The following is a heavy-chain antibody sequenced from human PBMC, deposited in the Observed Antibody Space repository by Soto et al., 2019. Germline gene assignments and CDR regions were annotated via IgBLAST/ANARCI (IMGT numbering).Heavy chain of an antibody. J-gene: IGHJ4*02. CDR3: VTSLRSYSYNDY. D-gene: IGHD5-18*01. V-gene: IGHV1-2*02. CDR2: INPNSGDT. Sequence: QVQLVQSGTEVKKAGASVKVSCKASGYPFTGYYIHWVRQAPGQGLEWMGWINPNSGDTNYEQNFQCRVTMTRDTSITTVYLELSRLKSYDTAVYYCVTSLRSYSYNDYWGQGTLVTVSS. CDR1: GYPFTGYY.